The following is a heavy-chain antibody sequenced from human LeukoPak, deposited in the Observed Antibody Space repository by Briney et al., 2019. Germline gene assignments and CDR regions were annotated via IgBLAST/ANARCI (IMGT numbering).Heavy chain of an antibody. CDR1: GFTFSSYA. Sequence: PGGSLRLSCAASGFTFSSYAMHWVRQAPGKGLEWVAVISHDGSNKNYADSVKGRFTISRDNAKNSLYLQMNSLRAEDTAVYYCARDRGHIDYWGQGTLVTVSS. CDR3: ARDRGHIDY. J-gene: IGHJ4*02. D-gene: IGHD2-21*01. V-gene: IGHV3-30*04. CDR2: ISHDGSNK.